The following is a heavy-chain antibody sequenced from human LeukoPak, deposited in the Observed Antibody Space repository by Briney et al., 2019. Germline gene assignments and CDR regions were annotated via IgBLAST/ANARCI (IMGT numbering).Heavy chain of an antibody. CDR2: IYSGGST. D-gene: IGHD2-15*01. CDR1: GFTVSSNY. CDR3: AKGFSGVVVFDY. Sequence: GGSLRLSCAASGFTVSSNYMSWVRQAPGKGLEWVSVIYSGGSTYYADSVKGRFTISRDNSKNTLYLQMNSLRAEDTAVYYCAKGFSGVVVFDYWGQGTLVTVSS. V-gene: IGHV3-53*01. J-gene: IGHJ4*02.